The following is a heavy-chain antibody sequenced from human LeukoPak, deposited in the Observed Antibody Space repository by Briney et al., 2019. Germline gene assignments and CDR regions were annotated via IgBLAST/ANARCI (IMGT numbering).Heavy chain of an antibody. Sequence: PSETLSLTCTVPGGSISSYYWSWIRQPPGKGLEWIGYIYTSGSTNYNPSLKRRVTISVDTSKSQFSLNLTSVTAADTAVYYCARHGARSSSWYAYWGQGTLVTVSS. D-gene: IGHD6-13*01. V-gene: IGHV4-4*09. CDR1: GGSISSYY. CDR3: ARHGARSSSWYAY. J-gene: IGHJ4*02. CDR2: IYTSGST.